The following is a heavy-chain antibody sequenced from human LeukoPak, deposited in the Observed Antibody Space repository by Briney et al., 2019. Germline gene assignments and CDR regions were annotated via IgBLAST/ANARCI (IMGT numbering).Heavy chain of an antibody. J-gene: IGHJ4*02. CDR2: ISGSGGST. CDR3: ASRSGWRYFDY. Sequence: GGSLRLSCAASGFTFSSYGMSWVRQAPGKGLEWVSAISGSGGSTYYADSVKGRFTISRDNSKNTLYLQMDSLRAEDTGVYYCASRSGWRYFDYWGQGTLVTVSS. D-gene: IGHD6-19*01. V-gene: IGHV3-23*01. CDR1: GFTFSSYG.